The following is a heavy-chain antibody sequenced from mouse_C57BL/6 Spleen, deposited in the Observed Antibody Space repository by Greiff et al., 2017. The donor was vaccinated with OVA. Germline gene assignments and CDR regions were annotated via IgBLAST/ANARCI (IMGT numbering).Heavy chain of an antibody. V-gene: IGHV1-15*01. D-gene: IGHD1-1*01. CDR3: TREGPYYYGSSGYAMDY. CDR2: IDPETGGT. J-gene: IGHJ4*01. Sequence: VQGVESGAELVRPGASVTLSCKASGYTFTDYEMHWVKQTPVHGLEWIGAIDPETGGTAYNQKFKGKALLTADKSSSTAYMELRSLTSEDSAVYYCTREGPYYYGSSGYAMDYWGQGTSVTVSS. CDR1: GYTFTDYE.